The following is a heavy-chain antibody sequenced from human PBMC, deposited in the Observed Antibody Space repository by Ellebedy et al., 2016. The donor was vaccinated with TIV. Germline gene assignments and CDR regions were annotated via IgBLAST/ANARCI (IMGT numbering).Heavy chain of an antibody. CDR2: IYSGGST. CDR1: GFTVSSNS. CDR3: ARDRVMVRGLLAHYYYGLDV. J-gene: IGHJ6*02. Sequence: GGSLRLSXAASGFTVSSNSMSWVRQAPGKGLEWVSVIYSGGSTYYADSVKGRFTIYRDKSKNTLYLQMNSLRAEDTAVYYYARDRVMVRGLLAHYYYGLDVWGQGTTVTVSS. D-gene: IGHD3-10*01. V-gene: IGHV3-53*01.